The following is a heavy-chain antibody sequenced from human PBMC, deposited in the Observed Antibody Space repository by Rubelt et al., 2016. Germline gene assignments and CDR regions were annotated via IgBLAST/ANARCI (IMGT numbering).Heavy chain of an antibody. D-gene: IGHD2-2*01. CDR3: AVPAAIFATVGSFDI. Sequence: LVACGGGVVQPGRSLRLSCAASGFTFSSYGMHWVRQAPGKGLEWVAVIWYDGSNKYYADSVKGRFTISRDNSKNTLYLQMNSLRAEDTAVYYCAVPAAIFATVGSFDIWGQVTMVTVSS. CDR2: IWYDGSNK. CDR1: GFTFSSYG. V-gene: IGHV3-33*01. J-gene: IGHJ3*02.